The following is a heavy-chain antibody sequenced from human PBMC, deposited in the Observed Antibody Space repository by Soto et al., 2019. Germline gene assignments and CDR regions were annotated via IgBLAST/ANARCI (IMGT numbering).Heavy chain of an antibody. CDR2: IIPIFGTA. CDR3: ARDSPFGSGYADYYYYSGMDV. D-gene: IGHD3-22*01. V-gene: IGHV1-69*13. J-gene: IGHJ6*02. Sequence: SVQVSCKASGGTFSSYAISWVRQAPGQGLEWMGGIIPIFGTANYAQKFQGRVTITADESTSTAYMELSSLRSEDTAVYYCARDSPFGSGYADYYYYSGMDVWGQGTTVTVSS. CDR1: GGTFSSYA.